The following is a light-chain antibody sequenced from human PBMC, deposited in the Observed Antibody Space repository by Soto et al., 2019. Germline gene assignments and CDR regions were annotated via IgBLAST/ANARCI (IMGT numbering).Light chain of an antibody. CDR2: GAS. V-gene: IGKV3-15*01. Sequence: EIVITQSPATLSVSPGEGATLSCRASQSVSSNLAWYQQKPGQAPRLLIYGASTRATGIPARFSGSGSGTEFTLTISSLQSGDSAVYYCQQYNNWPRTFGQGTKVDIK. CDR1: QSVSSN. J-gene: IGKJ1*01. CDR3: QQYNNWPRT.